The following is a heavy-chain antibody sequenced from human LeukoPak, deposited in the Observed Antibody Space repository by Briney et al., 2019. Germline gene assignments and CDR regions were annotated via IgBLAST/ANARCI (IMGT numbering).Heavy chain of an antibody. V-gene: IGHV4-59*01. CDR3: ARDRMPDL. D-gene: IGHD2-2*01. J-gene: IGHJ2*01. CDR1: CGSISSYY. CDR2: IYYSGST. Sequence: SETLSLTCTVSCGSISSYYWSWIRQPPGKGLEWIGYIYYSGSTNYNPSLKSRVTISVDTSKNQFSLKLSSVTAADTAVYYCARDRMPDLWGRGTLVTVSS.